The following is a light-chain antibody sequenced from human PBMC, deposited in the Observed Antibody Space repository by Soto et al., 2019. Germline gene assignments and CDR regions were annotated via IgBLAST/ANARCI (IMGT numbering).Light chain of an antibody. CDR3: LVWDGSSDQQV. CDR2: SDS. Sequence: SYELTQPPSVSVAPGETARIACGGNNIGSESVHWYQQKPGQAHVLIIYSDSARPSGIPERFSGSNSGNTATLIISRVEAGDQADYQWLVWDGSSDQQVFGGGTKLTVL. V-gene: IGLV3-21*04. J-gene: IGLJ3*02. CDR1: NIGSES.